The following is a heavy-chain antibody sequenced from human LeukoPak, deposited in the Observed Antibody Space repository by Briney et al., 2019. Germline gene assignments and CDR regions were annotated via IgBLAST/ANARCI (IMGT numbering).Heavy chain of an antibody. D-gene: IGHD1-26*01. CDR1: GFTFSSYG. V-gene: IGHV3-7*01. CDR3: ARGTGIVGATLDY. CDR2: IKKDGSDK. Sequence: PGGSLRLSCAASGFTFSSYGMTWVRQAPGKALEWVANIKKDGSDKYYVDSVRGRFTISRDNSKNTLYLQMNSLRAEDTAVYYCARGTGIVGATLDYWGQGTLVTVSS. J-gene: IGHJ4*02.